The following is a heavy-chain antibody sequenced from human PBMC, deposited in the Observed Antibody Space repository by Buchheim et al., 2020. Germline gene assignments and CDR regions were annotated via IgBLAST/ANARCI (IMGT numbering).Heavy chain of an antibody. V-gene: IGHV4-34*01. CDR1: GGSFSGYY. D-gene: IGHD3-9*01. Sequence: QVQLQQWGAGLLKPSETLSLTCAVYGGSFSGYYWSWIRQPPGKGLEWIGEINHSGSTNYNPSLKSRITISVDTYKNQFSLKLSSVTAADTAVYYCARWSYDILTGYLDYWGQGTL. CDR3: ARWSYDILTGYLDY. CDR2: INHSGST. J-gene: IGHJ4*02.